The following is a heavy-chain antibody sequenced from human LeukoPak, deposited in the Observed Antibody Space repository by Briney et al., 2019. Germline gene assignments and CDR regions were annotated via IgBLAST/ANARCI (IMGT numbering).Heavy chain of an antibody. D-gene: IGHD2-8*01. V-gene: IGHV3-23*01. CDR3: AKEQRIRHCSEGVCMEGYYFDY. CDR2: LSRGGGVT. Sequence: GGSLRLSWTGSGFDFNMFAMNWVRQAPGQGLEWVSGLSRGGGVTNYADSGKGRFTISRDTSKNMVFLQMNDLRPEDTAVYYCAKEQRIRHCSEGVCMEGYYFDYWGQGSLVTVSS. CDR1: GFDFNMFA. J-gene: IGHJ4*02.